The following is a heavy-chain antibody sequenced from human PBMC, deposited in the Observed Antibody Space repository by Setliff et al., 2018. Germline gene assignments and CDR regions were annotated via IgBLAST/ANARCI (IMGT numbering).Heavy chain of an antibody. CDR3: ARDYGDYARGYYYGMDV. J-gene: IGHJ6*02. CDR2: ISSSGTTI. D-gene: IGHD4-17*01. Sequence: GGSLRLSCAASGFTFSGYSMNWVRQAPGKGLEWISYISSSGTTIYYADSVKGRFTISRDNAKNSLYLQMNSLRAEDTAVYYCARDYGDYARGYYYGMDVWGQGTTGTVS. V-gene: IGHV3-48*04. CDR1: GFTFSGYS.